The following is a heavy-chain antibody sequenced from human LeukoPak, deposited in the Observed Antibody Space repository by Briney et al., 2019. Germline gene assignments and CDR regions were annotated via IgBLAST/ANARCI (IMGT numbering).Heavy chain of an antibody. CDR1: GDSVSSNSAV. V-gene: IGHV6-1*01. CDR2: TYYRSKWRN. CDR3: ARGGGYDFDY. Sequence: SQTLSLTCAISGDSVSSNSAVWNWIRQSPSRGLEWLGRTYYRSKWRNDYAVSVKSRMTINPDTSKNQFSLQLNSVTPEDTAVYYCARGGGYDFDYWGQGTLVTVSS. J-gene: IGHJ4*02. D-gene: IGHD5-12*01.